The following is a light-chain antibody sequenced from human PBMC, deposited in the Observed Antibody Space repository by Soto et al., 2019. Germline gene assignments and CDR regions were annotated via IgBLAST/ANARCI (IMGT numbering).Light chain of an antibody. V-gene: IGKV3-20*01. CDR1: QSVDSNY. Sequence: EIVLTQSPGTLSLSPGERATLSCRASQSVDSNYLAWYQQKPGQAPRLLIYDASRRATGIPDRFIGSGSGTDFTLTISRLEPEDFAVFYCQHYGSSFVFTFGQGTKLEI. CDR2: DAS. J-gene: IGKJ2*01. CDR3: QHYGSSFVFT.